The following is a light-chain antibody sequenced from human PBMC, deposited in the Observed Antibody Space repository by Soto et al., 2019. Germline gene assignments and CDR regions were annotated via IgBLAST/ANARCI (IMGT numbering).Light chain of an antibody. V-gene: IGLV2-14*01. J-gene: IGLJ1*01. CDR3: SSYTGSSSLVYV. Sequence: QSALTQPASVSGSPGQSITISCTGTSSDVGGYNFVSWYQQHPGKAPKLMIYEVTNRPSGVSHRFSGSKSGNTASLTISGLQAEDEATYYGSSYTGSSSLVYVFGTGTKLTVL. CDR1: SSDVGGYNF. CDR2: EVT.